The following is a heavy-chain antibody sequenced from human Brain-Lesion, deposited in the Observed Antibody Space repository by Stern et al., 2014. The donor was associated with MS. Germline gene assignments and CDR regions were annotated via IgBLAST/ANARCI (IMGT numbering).Heavy chain of an antibody. V-gene: IGHV1-2*02. Sequence: QVQLVESGAEVKKPGASVKVSCKTSGYIFTGYYIHWVRQAPGQGLEWMAWINPNTRATNYPQQFQGRVTMSRDTSIRTAYVELSSLTSDDTAVYYCARDQRGITIFGVVTDYYYLGMDVWGQGTTVTVSS. J-gene: IGHJ6*02. CDR3: ARDQRGITIFGVVTDYYYLGMDV. CDR2: INPNTRAT. D-gene: IGHD3-3*01. CDR1: GYIFTGYY.